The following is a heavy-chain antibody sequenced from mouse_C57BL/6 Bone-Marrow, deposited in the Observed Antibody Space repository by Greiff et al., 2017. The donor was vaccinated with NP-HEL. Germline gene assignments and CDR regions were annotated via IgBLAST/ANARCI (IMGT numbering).Heavy chain of an antibody. D-gene: IGHD2-3*01. CDR3: ARLGDGYYPFAY. J-gene: IGHJ3*01. Sequence: EVMLVESGGDLVKPGGSLKLSCAASGFTFSSYGMSWVRQTPDKRLEWVATISSGGSYTYYPDSVKGRFTISRDNAKNTLYLQMSSLKSEDTAMYYCARLGDGYYPFAYWGQGTLVTVSA. CDR1: GFTFSSYG. V-gene: IGHV5-6*02. CDR2: ISSGGSYT.